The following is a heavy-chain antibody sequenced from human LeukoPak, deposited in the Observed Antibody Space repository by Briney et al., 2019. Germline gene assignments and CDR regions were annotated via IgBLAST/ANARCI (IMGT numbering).Heavy chain of an antibody. CDR2: IYYSGST. J-gene: IGHJ6*02. Sequence: PSETLSLTCTVSGGSISSGGYYWSWIRQHPGKGLEWIGYIYYSGSTYYNPSLKSRVTISVDTSKNQFSLKLSSVTAADTAVYYCARDGPYYYDSSGYYYESGMDVWGQGTTVTVSS. CDR1: GGSISSGGYY. D-gene: IGHD3-22*01. V-gene: IGHV4-31*03. CDR3: ARDGPYYYDSSGYYYESGMDV.